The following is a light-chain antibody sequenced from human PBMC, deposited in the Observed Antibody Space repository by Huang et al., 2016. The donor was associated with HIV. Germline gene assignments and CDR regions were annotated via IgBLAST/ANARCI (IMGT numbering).Light chain of an antibody. CDR3: QQSYSTLPYT. Sequence: DMQMTQSPSSLSASVGDRVTITCRASQTIGSYLNWVQQKPGKAPNLLIYAASTLQSGVPSRFSGSGSGAVFTLTISRLQPEDFATYYCQQSYSTLPYTFGQGTKLEIK. V-gene: IGKV1-39*01. CDR1: QTIGSY. J-gene: IGKJ2*01. CDR2: AAS.